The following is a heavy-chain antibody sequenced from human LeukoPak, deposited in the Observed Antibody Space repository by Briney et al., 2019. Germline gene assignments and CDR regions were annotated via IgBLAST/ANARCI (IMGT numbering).Heavy chain of an antibody. CDR1: GYTFTSYA. J-gene: IGHJ4*02. D-gene: IGHD1-7*01. CDR2: INAGNGDT. Sequence: ASVKVSCKASGYTFTSYAMHWVRRAPGQRLEWMGWINAGNGDTKYSQKFQGRVTIARDTSASTAYMELSSLRSEDTAVYYCARDRGGTRDFDHWGQGTLVTVSS. V-gene: IGHV1-3*01. CDR3: ARDRGGTRDFDH.